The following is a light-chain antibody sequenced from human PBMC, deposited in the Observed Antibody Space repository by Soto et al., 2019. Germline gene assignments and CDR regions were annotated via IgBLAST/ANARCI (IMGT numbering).Light chain of an antibody. CDR1: TGAVTSGHY. CDR3: LVIYTGVGEV. CDR2: DTS. V-gene: IGLV7-46*01. Sequence: QTXVTQEXXLTVXXXXXVXLXXGSSTGAVTSGHYPHWFQQKPGQAPTTLIYDTSIKHSWTPARFSGSLLGGKAALTLSGAQPEDEADYYCLVIYTGVGEVFGTGTKVTVL. J-gene: IGLJ1*01.